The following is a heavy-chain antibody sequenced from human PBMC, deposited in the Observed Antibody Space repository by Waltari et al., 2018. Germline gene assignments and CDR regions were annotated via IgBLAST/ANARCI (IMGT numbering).Heavy chain of an antibody. CDR3: ARGGVNYYYYMDI. CDR2: IYSGGST. J-gene: IGHJ6*03. V-gene: IGHV3-53*02. Sequence: EVQLVETGGGLIQPGGSLRLSCAASGFTVSSNYMSWVRQAPGKGLEWVSVIYSGGSTYYADSVKGRFTSSRDNSKNTLYLQMNGLRAEDTAVYYCARGGVNYYYYMDIWGKGTTVTVSS. D-gene: IGHD3-10*01. CDR1: GFTVSSNY.